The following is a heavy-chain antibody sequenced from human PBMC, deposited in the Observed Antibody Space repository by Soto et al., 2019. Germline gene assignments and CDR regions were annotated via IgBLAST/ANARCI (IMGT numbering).Heavy chain of an antibody. CDR1: GYTYRIYA. CDR3: ARGVGSGSYYNQYNWFDP. CDR2: ISTYNHDT. Sequence: ASVKVSCKASGYTYRIYAITWVRQAPGQGLEWMGWISTYNHDTRYAQKVQGRVTMTTDTSMSTAYMELRSLRSDDTAVYYCARGVGSGSYYNQYNWFDPWGQGTLVTVSS. J-gene: IGHJ5*02. V-gene: IGHV1-18*01. D-gene: IGHD3-10*01.